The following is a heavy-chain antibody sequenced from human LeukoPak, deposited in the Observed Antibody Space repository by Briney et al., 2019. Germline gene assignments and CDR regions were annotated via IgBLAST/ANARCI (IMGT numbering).Heavy chain of an antibody. CDR1: GYTFTGYY. CDR2: INPNSGGT. Sequence: ASVKVSCKASGYTFTGYYMHWVRQAPGQGLEGMGWINPNSGGTNYAQKFQGRVTMTRDTSISTAYMELSRLRSDDTAVYYCASSVAGTPLDFYYYYGMDVWGQGTTVTVSS. D-gene: IGHD6-19*01. V-gene: IGHV1-2*02. CDR3: ASSVAGTPLDFYYYYGMDV. J-gene: IGHJ6*02.